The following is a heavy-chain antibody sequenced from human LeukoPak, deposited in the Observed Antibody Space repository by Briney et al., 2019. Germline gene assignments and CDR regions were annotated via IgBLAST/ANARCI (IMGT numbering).Heavy chain of an antibody. CDR2: INHSVGT. CDR1: SGSFSGYY. D-gene: IGHD2-2*01. J-gene: IGHJ4*02. Sequence: SETLSLTCSVYSGSFSGYYWSWIRQPPGKGLEWIGEINHSVGTNYNPSLKSRVTMSLDTSKNQFSLKLSSVTAADTAVYYCAREIVVVPAAYDYWGQGTLVTVSS. V-gene: IGHV4-34*01. CDR3: AREIVVVPAAYDY.